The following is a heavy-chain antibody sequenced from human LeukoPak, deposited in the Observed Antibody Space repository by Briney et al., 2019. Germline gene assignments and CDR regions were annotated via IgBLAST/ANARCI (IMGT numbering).Heavy chain of an antibody. J-gene: IGHJ4*02. V-gene: IGHV3-21*01. CDR1: GFTFSSCG. CDR2: ICPTGTDR. CDR3: ATETIGRHYDY. Sequence: KAGGSLRLSCAASGFTFSSCGFNWVRQAPGKGLEWVSSICPTGTDRYYADSVRGRFTISRDNAKNSMYLQLDSLRDEDTAVYYCATETIGRHYDYWGQGTLLTVST. D-gene: IGHD1-14*01.